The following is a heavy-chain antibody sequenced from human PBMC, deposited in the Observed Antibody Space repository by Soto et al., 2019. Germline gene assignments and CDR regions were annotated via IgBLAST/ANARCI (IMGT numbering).Heavy chain of an antibody. J-gene: IGHJ5*02. CDR2: IYFSGRT. V-gene: IGHV4-61*01. D-gene: IGHD1-26*01. Sequence: QVQLQESGPGLVKPSETLSLTCTVSGGSVSGGSFYWTWIRQPPGKALEWMGDIYFSGRTNYSPSLKSRITMSGDTSKNQATLKVTTVTAADTAVYYCARSPVGAGMFDPWGQGTLVTVSS. CDR3: ARSPVGAGMFDP. CDR1: GGSVSGGSFY.